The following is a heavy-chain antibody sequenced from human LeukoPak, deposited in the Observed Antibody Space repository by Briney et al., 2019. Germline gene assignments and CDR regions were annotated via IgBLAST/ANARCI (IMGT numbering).Heavy chain of an antibody. Sequence: SETLSLTCTVSGGSISSSSYYWGWIRQPPGKGLEWIGSIYYSGSTYYNPSLKSRVTISVDTSKTQFSLKLSSVTAADTAVYYCARDGPIAAAGTFYWGQGTLVTVSS. V-gene: IGHV4-39*07. CDR1: GGSISSSSYY. J-gene: IGHJ4*02. D-gene: IGHD6-13*01. CDR3: ARDGPIAAAGTFY. CDR2: IYYSGST.